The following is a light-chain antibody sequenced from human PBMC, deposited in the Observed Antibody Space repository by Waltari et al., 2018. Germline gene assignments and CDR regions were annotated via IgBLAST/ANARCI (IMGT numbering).Light chain of an antibody. CDR3: QHYLRLPVT. V-gene: IGKV3-20*01. CDR1: QSVSRA. J-gene: IGKJ1*01. Sequence: EIVLTQSPGTLSLSLGERATVSCRASQSVSRALAWSQQNPGQAPRLLIYGASTRATGIPDRFSGSGSGTDFSLTISRLEPDDFAVYYCQHYLRLPVTFGQGTTVEI. CDR2: GAS.